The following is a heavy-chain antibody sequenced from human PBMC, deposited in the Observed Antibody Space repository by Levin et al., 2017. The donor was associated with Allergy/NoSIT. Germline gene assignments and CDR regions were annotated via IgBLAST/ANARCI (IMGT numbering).Heavy chain of an antibody. CDR3: VRGGGYYGSW. CDR1: GFTFSDYW. J-gene: IGHJ4*02. CDR2: INKGRNEI. Sequence: AGGSLRLSCEASGFTFSDYWMSWVRQPSGKGLEWVARINKGRNEISYVDSVKVRFTISRDDGKKSLYLQMNSLRVEDTAVYYCVRGGGYYGSWWGQGALVTVSS. V-gene: IGHV3-7*05. D-gene: IGHD3-10*01.